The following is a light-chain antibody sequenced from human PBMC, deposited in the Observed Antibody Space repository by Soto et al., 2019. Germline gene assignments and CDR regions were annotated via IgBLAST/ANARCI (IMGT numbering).Light chain of an antibody. V-gene: IGLV2-23*02. Sequence: QSVLTQPASVSGSPGQSIAISCTGTSSNVGGYNFVSWYQQHPGKAPKLIIYEVNKRPSGVSNRFSGSKSDNTASLTISGLQAEDEAAYYCCSYGGDRIFGGGTKLTVL. CDR2: EVN. J-gene: IGLJ2*01. CDR1: SSNVGGYNF. CDR3: CSYGGDRI.